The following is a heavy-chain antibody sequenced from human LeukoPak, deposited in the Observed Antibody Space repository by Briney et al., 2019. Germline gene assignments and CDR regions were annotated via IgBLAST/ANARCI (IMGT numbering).Heavy chain of an antibody. Sequence: SSETLSLTCTVSGASIRSYYWSWIRQPSGKGLEWIGYIYYSGSTNYNPSLKSRVTISVDTSKNQFSLKLSSVTAADTAVYYCVGSIRTYYFDYWGQGTLVTVSS. V-gene: IGHV4-59*01. J-gene: IGHJ4*02. CDR1: GASIRSYY. CDR3: VGSIRTYYFDY. D-gene: IGHD3-10*01. CDR2: IYYSGST.